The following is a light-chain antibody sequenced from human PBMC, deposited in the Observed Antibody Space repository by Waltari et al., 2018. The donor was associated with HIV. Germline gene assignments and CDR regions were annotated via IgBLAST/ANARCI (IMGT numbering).Light chain of an antibody. Sequence: EIVMTQSPATLSVSPGERATLSCRASQRVSSNLAWYQQKPGQGPRLLIYGASTRATGIPARFSGSGSGTEFTLTISSLQSEDFAVYYCQQYNNWPRTFGQGTKLEIK. CDR2: GAS. V-gene: IGKV3-15*01. CDR3: QQYNNWPRT. CDR1: QRVSSN. J-gene: IGKJ2*01.